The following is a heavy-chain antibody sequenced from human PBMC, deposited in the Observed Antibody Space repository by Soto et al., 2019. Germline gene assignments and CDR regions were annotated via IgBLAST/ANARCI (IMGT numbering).Heavy chain of an antibody. CDR1: GFTFSNYW. CDR3: ARVSQGSYCSGGNCYSDY. Sequence: DVQLVESGGGLVQPGGSLRLSCAASGFTFSNYWMHWVRLTPGKGLVWVSRVNGDGSITSYADSVKGRFTISRDNAKNTLYLQRNSLRAEDTALYYCARVSQGSYCSGGNCYSDYWGQGTLATVSS. V-gene: IGHV3-74*01. J-gene: IGHJ4*02. CDR2: VNGDGSIT. D-gene: IGHD2-15*01.